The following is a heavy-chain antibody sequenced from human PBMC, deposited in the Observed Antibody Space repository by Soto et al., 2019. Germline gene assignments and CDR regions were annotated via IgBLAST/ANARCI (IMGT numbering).Heavy chain of an antibody. Sequence: QMHLVQSGAEVKKPGSSVKVSCKASGGSFTYTLSWVRQAPGQGLEWMGGIIPIFGTTNYEQKFHGRVTITADESTNTAYMELSTLRSEDTAVYYCARLHSHGTYGMDVWGQVTTVTVSS. CDR2: IIPIFGTT. CDR3: ARLHSHGTYGMDV. V-gene: IGHV1-69*01. CDR1: GGSFTYT. J-gene: IGHJ6*01. D-gene: IGHD5-18*01.